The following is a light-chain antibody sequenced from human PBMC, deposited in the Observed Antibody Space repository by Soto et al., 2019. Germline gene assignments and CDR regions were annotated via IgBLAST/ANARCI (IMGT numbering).Light chain of an antibody. CDR2: DVT. CDR3: FSYAGSYTLGV. J-gene: IGLJ2*01. CDR1: SSDVGGYNF. V-gene: IGLV2-11*01. Sequence: QSALTQPRSVSGSPGQSVTISCTGTSSDVGGYNFVSWYQHHPGKAPKLIIYDVTKRPSGVPDRFSGSKSGNTASLPISGLQAEDEADYYCFSYAGSYTLGVFGGGTKLTVL.